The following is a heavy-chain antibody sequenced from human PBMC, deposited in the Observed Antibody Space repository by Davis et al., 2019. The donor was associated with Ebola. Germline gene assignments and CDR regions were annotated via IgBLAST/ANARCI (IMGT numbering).Heavy chain of an antibody. V-gene: IGHV1-2*04. CDR1: GYTFTGYY. D-gene: IGHD2-2*01. CDR2: INPNSGGT. CDR3: ARGRYCSSTSCSFDY. J-gene: IGHJ4*02. Sequence: ASVKVSCKASGYTFTGYYMHWVRQAPGQGLEWMGWINPNSGGTNYAQKFQGWVTMTRDTSISTAYMELSRLRSDDTAVYYCARGRYCSSTSCSFDYWGQGTLVTVSS.